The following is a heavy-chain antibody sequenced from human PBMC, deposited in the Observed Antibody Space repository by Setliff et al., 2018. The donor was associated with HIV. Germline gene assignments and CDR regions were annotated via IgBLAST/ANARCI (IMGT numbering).Heavy chain of an antibody. D-gene: IGHD2-15*01. CDR2: IYTSGGT. Sequence: SETLSLTCTVSGGSISSGSYYWSWIRQPAGKGLEWIGHIYTSGGTNYNPSLKSRVTISVDTSKNQFSLKLSSVTAADTAVYYCARASSRLNCSGGSCYRAPYAFDIWGQGTMVT. CDR1: GGSISSGSYY. J-gene: IGHJ3*02. V-gene: IGHV4-61*09. CDR3: ARASSRLNCSGGSCYRAPYAFDI.